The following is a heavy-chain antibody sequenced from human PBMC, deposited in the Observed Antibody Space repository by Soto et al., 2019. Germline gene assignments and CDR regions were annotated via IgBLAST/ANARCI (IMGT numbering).Heavy chain of an antibody. CDR1: GGSISNVNDC. Sequence: QVQLQESGPGLVKPSETLSLTCTVSGGSISNVNDCWSWIRQSPDKGLEWIGHIYDGGSTYNNPSLKXRXTXSXXTSKNQSSLKLSSVSVADTAVYYCASGPSGDKVDYWGQGILVTVSS. V-gene: IGHV4-30-4*01. J-gene: IGHJ4*02. CDR3: ASGPSGDKVDY. CDR2: IYDGGST. D-gene: IGHD7-27*01.